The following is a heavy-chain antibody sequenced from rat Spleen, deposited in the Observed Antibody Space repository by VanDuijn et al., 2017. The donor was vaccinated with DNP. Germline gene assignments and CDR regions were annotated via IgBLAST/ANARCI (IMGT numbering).Heavy chain of an antibody. Sequence: QVQLKESGPGLVQPSQTLSLTCTVSGFSLTSYGVSWVRQPPGKGLEWMGRIQTGGSTDFNSALRSRLSISRDTSKSQVFLKMNSLQTEDTAIYFCTSLLPGFNWRYSLDAWGQGISVTVSS. V-gene: IGHV2-1*01. CDR1: GFSLTSYG. CDR2: IQTGGST. D-gene: IGHD1-4*01. J-gene: IGHJ4*01. CDR3: TSLLPGFNWRYSLDA.